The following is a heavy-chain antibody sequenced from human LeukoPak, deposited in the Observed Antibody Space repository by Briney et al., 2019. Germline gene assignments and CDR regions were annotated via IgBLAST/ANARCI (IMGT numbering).Heavy chain of an antibody. CDR2: MNPNSGNT. V-gene: IGHV1-8*01. D-gene: IGHD6-13*01. J-gene: IGHJ4*02. CDR3: ARRYSSSWYVADY. CDR1: GYTFTSYD. Sequence: ASVKVSCKASGYTFTSYDINWVRQATGQGLEWMGWMNPNSGNTGYAQKFQGRVTMTRNTSISTAYMELSSLRSEDTAVYYCARRYSSSWYVADYWGQGTLVTVSS.